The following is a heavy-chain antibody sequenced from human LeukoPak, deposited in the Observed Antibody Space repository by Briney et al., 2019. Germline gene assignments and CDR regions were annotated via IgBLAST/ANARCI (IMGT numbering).Heavy chain of an antibody. Sequence: WASVKVSCKASGYTFTSYDINWVRQATGQGLEWMGWMNPNSGNTGYAQKFQGRVTMTRNTSISTAYMELSRLRSGDTAVYYCARVAVVRGSHFDYWGQGTLVTVSS. CDR3: ARVAVVRGSHFDY. J-gene: IGHJ4*02. D-gene: IGHD3-10*01. CDR2: MNPNSGNT. CDR1: GYTFTSYD. V-gene: IGHV1-8*01.